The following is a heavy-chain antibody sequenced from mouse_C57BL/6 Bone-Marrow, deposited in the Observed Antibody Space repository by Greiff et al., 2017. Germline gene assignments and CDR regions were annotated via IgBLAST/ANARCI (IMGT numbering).Heavy chain of an antibody. J-gene: IGHJ4*01. D-gene: IGHD1-1*01. V-gene: IGHV3-6*01. CDR2: ISYDGSN. CDR1: GYSITSGYY. CDR3: ARGGSSPRAMDY. Sequence: EVQLQESGPGLVKPSQSLSLTCSVTGYSITSGYYWNWIRQFPGNKLEWMGYISYDGSNNYNPSLKNRISNTRDTSKNQFFLKLNSVTTEDTATYYCARGGSSPRAMDYWGQGTSVTVSS.